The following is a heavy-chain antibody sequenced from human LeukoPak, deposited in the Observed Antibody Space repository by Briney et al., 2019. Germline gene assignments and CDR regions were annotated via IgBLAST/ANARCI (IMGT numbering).Heavy chain of an antibody. D-gene: IGHD3-10*01. V-gene: IGHV3-23*01. Sequence: GGSLRLSCAASGFTFSSYAMSWVRQAPGKGLEWVSAISGSGGSTYYADSVKGRFTISRDNSKNTLYLQMNSLRAEGTAVYYCAQYYSGSAEIDYWGQGTLVTVSS. CDR2: ISGSGGST. CDR3: AQYYSGSAEIDY. CDR1: GFTFSSYA. J-gene: IGHJ4*02.